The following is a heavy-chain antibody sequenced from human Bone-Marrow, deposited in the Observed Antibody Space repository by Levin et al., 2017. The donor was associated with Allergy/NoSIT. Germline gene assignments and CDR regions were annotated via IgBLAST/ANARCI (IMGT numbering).Heavy chain of an antibody. CDR1: GYTFTGYY. CDR3: ARDPGSSYILNWFDP. V-gene: IGHV1-2*02. Sequence: ASVKVSCKASGYTFTGYYMHWVRQAPGQGLEWMGWINPNSGGTNYAQKFQGRVTMTRDTSISTAYMELSRLRSDDTAVYYCARDPGSSYILNWFDPWGQGTLVTVSS. J-gene: IGHJ5*02. CDR2: INPNSGGT. D-gene: IGHD6-13*01.